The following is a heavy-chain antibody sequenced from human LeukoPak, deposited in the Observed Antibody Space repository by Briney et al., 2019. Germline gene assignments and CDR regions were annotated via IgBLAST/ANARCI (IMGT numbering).Heavy chain of an antibody. D-gene: IGHD1-26*01. J-gene: IGHJ3*02. CDR2: ISYDGRDK. CDR1: GFNFASYA. V-gene: IGHV3-30*03. CDR3: ARAPVGYYKAFDI. Sequence: GGSLRLSCAASGFNFASYAMYWVRQAPGRGLEWVAYISYDGRDKYYVDSVKGRFFISKDSSMSTLYLDMNSLRPEDTALYYCARAPVGYYKAFDIWGQGTIVTVSS.